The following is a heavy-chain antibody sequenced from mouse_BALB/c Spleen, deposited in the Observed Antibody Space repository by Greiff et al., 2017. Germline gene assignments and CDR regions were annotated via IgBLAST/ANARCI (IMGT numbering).Heavy chain of an antibody. CDR2: IYPYNGGT. D-gene: IGHD2-1*01. Sequence: EVQLQQSGPELVKPGASVKISCKASGYTFTDYNMHWVKQSHGKSLEWIGYIYPYNGGTGYNQKFKSKATLTVDNSSSTAYMELCSLTSEDSAVYYCAREEYGNWAMDDWGQGTSVTVSS. J-gene: IGHJ4*01. CDR1: GYTFTDYN. V-gene: IGHV1S29*02. CDR3: AREEYGNWAMDD.